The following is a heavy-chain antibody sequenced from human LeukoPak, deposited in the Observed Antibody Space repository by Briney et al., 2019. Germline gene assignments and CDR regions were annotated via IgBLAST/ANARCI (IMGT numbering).Heavy chain of an antibody. CDR3: ARARATVTTPDAFDI. V-gene: IGHV1-18*01. J-gene: IGHJ3*02. CDR2: ISAYNGNT. Sequence: ASVKVSSKASGYTFTSYGISWVRQAPGQGLEWMGWISAYNGNTNYAQKLQGRVTMTTDTSTSTAYMELRSLRSDDTAVYYCARARATVTTPDAFDIWGQGTMVTVSS. CDR1: GYTFTSYG. D-gene: IGHD4-17*01.